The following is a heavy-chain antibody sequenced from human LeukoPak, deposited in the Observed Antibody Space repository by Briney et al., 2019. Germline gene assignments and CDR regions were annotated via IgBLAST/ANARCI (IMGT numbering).Heavy chain of an antibody. Sequence: GASVKVSCKASGYTFTGYYMHWVRQAPGQGLEWMGWINPNSGGTNYAQKFQGWVTMTRDTSISTAYMELSRLRSDDTAVYYCARAEARYYDILTGYWGIDYYGMDVWGKGTTVTVSS. J-gene: IGHJ6*04. CDR2: INPNSGGT. V-gene: IGHV1-2*04. CDR3: ARAEARYYDILTGYWGIDYYGMDV. CDR1: GYTFTGYY. D-gene: IGHD3-9*01.